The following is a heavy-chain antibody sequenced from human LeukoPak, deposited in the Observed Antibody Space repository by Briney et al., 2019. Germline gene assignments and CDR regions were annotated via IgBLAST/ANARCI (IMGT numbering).Heavy chain of an antibody. J-gene: IGHJ3*02. V-gene: IGHV4-30-4*08. Sequence: NSSETLSLTCTVSGGSISSGDYDWGWIRQPPGKGLEWIGYIYYGGSTYYNPSLKSRVTISVDTSKNQFSLKLSSVTAADTAVYYCARVLVGGSYYEKWHAFDIWGQGTMVTVSS. CDR3: ARVLVGGSYYEKWHAFDI. D-gene: IGHD1-26*01. CDR1: GGSISSGDYD. CDR2: IYYGGST.